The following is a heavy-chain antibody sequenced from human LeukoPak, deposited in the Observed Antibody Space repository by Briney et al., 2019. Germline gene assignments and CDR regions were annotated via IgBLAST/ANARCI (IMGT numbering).Heavy chain of an antibody. V-gene: IGHV7-4-1*02. CDR3: ARRAVAGEIDY. CDR2: INTNTGNP. Sequence: ASVKVSCKTSGYTFTSYVMNWVRQAPGQGLEWMGWINTNTGNPTYAQGFTGRFVFSLDTSVSTAYLQISSLKAEDTAVYYCARRAVAGEIDYWGQGTLVTVSS. J-gene: IGHJ4*02. CDR1: GYTFTSYV. D-gene: IGHD6-19*01.